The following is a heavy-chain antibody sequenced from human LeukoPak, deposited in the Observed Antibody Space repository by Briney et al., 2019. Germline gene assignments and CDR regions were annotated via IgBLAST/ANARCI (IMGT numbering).Heavy chain of an antibody. J-gene: IGHJ4*02. CDR1: GFTFSYHE. CDR2: ISSSGSAI. CDR3: ARVPRSGNHFDY. D-gene: IGHD1-26*01. V-gene: IGHV3-48*03. Sequence: PGGSLRLSCAASGFTFSYHEMNWVRQAPGKGREWVSYISSSGSAIYYADSVKGRFTISRDYAKNSLYLQMNSLRAEDTAAYYCARVPRSGNHFDYWGQGALVTVSS.